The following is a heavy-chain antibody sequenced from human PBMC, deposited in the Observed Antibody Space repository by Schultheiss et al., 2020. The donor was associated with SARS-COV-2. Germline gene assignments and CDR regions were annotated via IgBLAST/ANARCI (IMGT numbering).Heavy chain of an antibody. V-gene: IGHV4-61*08. J-gene: IGHJ6*02. CDR3: ASDRAVAGTYYYGMDV. CDR1: GGSISSGDYY. CDR2: INHSGST. Sequence: SETLSLTCTVSGGSISSGDYYWSWIRQPPGKGLEWIGEINHSGSTNYNPSLKSRVTISVDTSKNQFSLKLSSVTAADTAVYYCASDRAVAGTYYYGMDVWGQGTTVTVSS. D-gene: IGHD6-19*01.